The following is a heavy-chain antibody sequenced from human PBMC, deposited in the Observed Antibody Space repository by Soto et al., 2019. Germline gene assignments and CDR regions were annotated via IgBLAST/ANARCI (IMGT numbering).Heavy chain of an antibody. CDR1: EFTFTSYA. V-gene: IGHV3-23*01. Sequence: EVQLLESGGGLVQPGGSLRLSCAASEFTFTSYAMSWVRQAPGRGLEWVSSMSGSGGSAYYADSVKGRLTNYRDNSKDKLCLQMNRLRPEDTAVYYCAKERASRFLEWLSGDYWGQGTLVTVSS. CDR2: MSGSGGSA. D-gene: IGHD3-3*01. J-gene: IGHJ4*02. CDR3: AKERASRFLEWLSGDY.